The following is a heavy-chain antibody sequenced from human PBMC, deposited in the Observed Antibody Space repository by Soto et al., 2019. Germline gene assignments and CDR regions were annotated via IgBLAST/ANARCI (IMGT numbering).Heavy chain of an antibody. V-gene: IGHV3-30*03. J-gene: IGHJ4*02. CDR2: ISYDGSNK. Sequence: SLRLSCAASAFTFTTYHLNWVRKAQGKRLDWLDAISYDGSNKLDADSVRGRFAISRDNSKNTLYLQMDSLRTQDTADNYQQKNRGVCSSPICVKCAVFDYWGQGALVTVSS. CDR1: AFTFTTYH. D-gene: IGHD2-2*01. CDR3: QKNRGVCSSPICVKCAVFDY.